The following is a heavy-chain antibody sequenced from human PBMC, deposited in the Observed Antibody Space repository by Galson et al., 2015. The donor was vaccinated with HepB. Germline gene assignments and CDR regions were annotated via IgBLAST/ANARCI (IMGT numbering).Heavy chain of an antibody. CDR3: AHYTSPSQSYSFAS. D-gene: IGHD2-2*01. J-gene: IGHJ4*02. V-gene: IGHV2-5*02. CDR1: GFSLSTPGVG. CDR2: IFWDDDK. Sequence: ALVKPTQTLTLTCTFSGFSLSTPGVGVGWIRQPPGKALEWLALIFWDDDKRYSTSLTSRLTITKDISKNQVVLTLTNMDPLDTATYYCAHYTSPSQSYSFASWGQRTLVTVSS.